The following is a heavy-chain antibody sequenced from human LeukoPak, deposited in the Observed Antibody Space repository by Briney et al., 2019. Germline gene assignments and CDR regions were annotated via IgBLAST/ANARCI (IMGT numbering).Heavy chain of an antibody. CDR3: AKDWPFRGSSTSCSY. CDR2: ISASGGST. V-gene: IGHV3-23*01. Sequence: PGGSLRLSRAASGFTFNSYAMSWVRQAPGKGLEWLSGISASGGSTNYADSVKGRFTLSRDNSKNTLYLQMNSLRAEDTAVYYCAKDWPFRGSSTSCSYWGQGTLVTVSS. CDR1: GFTFNSYA. J-gene: IGHJ4*02. D-gene: IGHD2-2*01.